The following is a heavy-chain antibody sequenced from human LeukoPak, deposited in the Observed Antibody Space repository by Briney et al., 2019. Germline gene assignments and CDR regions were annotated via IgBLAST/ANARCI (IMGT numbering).Heavy chain of an antibody. Sequence: PGESLKISCKGSGYRFTNYWIGWVRQMPGKGLEWIGIIYPGDSNTRYSPSFQGQVTISADKSINTAYVQWSSLKASDTAMYYCARDRNYGSGSRHADERPYETETNWFDPWGQGTLVTVSS. CDR3: ARDRNYGSGSRHADERPYETETNWFDP. CDR2: IYPGDSNT. V-gene: IGHV5-51*01. CDR1: GYRFTNYW. D-gene: IGHD3-10*01. J-gene: IGHJ5*02.